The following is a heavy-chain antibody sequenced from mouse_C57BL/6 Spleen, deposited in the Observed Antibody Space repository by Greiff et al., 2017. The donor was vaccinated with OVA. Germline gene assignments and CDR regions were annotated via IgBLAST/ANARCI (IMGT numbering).Heavy chain of an antibody. CDR1: GFTFSDAW. CDR3: TRSSYYDYDVYYFDY. CDR2: IRNKANNHAT. V-gene: IGHV6-6*01. J-gene: IGHJ2*01. Sequence: DVQLQESGGGLVQPGGSMKLSCAASGFTFSDAWMDWVRQSPEKGLEWVAEIRNKANNHATYYAESVKGRFTISRDDSKSSVYLQMNSLRAEDTGIYYCTRSSYYDYDVYYFDYWGQGTTLTVSS. D-gene: IGHD2-4*01.